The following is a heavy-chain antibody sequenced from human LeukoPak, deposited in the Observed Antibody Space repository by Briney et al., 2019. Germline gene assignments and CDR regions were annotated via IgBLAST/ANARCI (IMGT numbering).Heavy chain of an antibody. CDR3: ARVGTDYGASVNWFDP. D-gene: IGHD4/OR15-4a*01. Sequence: SETLSLTCTLSVGSISSGGYYWSWIRQHPGKGLEWIGYIYYSGSTYYNPSLKSRVTISIDTTKNQFSLKLSSVNATDTAVYYCARVGTDYGASVNWFDPWGQRTLVTVSS. CDR2: IYYSGST. J-gene: IGHJ5*02. CDR1: VGSISSGGYY. V-gene: IGHV4-31*03.